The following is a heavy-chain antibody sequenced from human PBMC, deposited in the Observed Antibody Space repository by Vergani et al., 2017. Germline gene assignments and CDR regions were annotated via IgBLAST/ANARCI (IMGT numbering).Heavy chain of an antibody. CDR1: EFILGTYW. CDR2: IKQDGSEK. J-gene: IGHJ4*02. CDR3: ARELVAGTKEIDY. Sequence: DVQLVESGGGLVQPGGSLRLSCTGSEFILGTYWMTWVRQAPRKGLEWVASIKQDGSEKKYVDSVKGRFTISRDNVRNLLFLEMHDLRVADTAVYYCARELVAGTKEIDYWGQGTLVTVSS. D-gene: IGHD6-19*01. V-gene: IGHV3-7*01.